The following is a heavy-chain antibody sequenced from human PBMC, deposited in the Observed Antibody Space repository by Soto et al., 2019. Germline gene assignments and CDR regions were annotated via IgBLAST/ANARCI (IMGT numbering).Heavy chain of an antibody. J-gene: IGHJ4*02. Sequence: VGSLRLPCASSGFTFSDYYMSCIRQAPGKGLEGISYISSSSSTIYYADSVKGRFTISRDNAKNSLYLQMTSLRAEDTAVYYCARDYTPIDYCGQGTLVTVS. CDR1: GFTFSDYY. V-gene: IGHV3-11*04. CDR3: ARDYTPIDY. CDR2: ISSSSSTI.